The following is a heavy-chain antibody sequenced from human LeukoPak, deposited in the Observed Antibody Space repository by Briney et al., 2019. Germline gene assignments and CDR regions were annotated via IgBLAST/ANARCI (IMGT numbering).Heavy chain of an antibody. D-gene: IGHD4-11*01. CDR3: ATDSYSKGDY. CDR2: IKQEGSEN. V-gene: IGHV3-7*05. J-gene: IGHJ4*02. Sequence: GRSLRLAGAAARLTFRNDRMSWVCQAPGKGLEWVANIKQEGSENNYVCSVKGRFTISRDNAKSLLYLQMNSLRAEDTALYYCATDSYSKGDYWGQGTLVTVSS. CDR1: RLTFRNDR.